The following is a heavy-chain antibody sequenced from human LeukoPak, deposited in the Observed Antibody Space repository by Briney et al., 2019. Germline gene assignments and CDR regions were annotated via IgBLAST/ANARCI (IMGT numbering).Heavy chain of an antibody. CDR3: ARDLRYCTNGVCSTGYFDY. Sequence: SQTLSLTRTVSGGFNSSGGYYWSWIRQHPGKGLEWIGYIYYSGSTYYNPSLKSRVTISVDSSKTQFSLKLSSVTAADTAVYYYARDLRYCTNGVCSTGYFDYWGQGTLVTVSS. CDR2: IYYSGST. V-gene: IGHV4-31*03. D-gene: IGHD2-8*01. CDR1: GGFNSSGGYY. J-gene: IGHJ4*02.